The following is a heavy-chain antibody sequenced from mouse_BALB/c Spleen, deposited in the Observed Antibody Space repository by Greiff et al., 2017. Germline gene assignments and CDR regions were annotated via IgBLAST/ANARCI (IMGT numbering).Heavy chain of an antibody. CDR3: ARTGTWDAMDY. CDR1: GFTFSSFG. D-gene: IGHD4-1*01. CDR2: ISSGSSTI. J-gene: IGHJ4*01. Sequence: DVMLVESGGGLVQPGGSRKLSCAASGFTFSSFGMHWVRQAPEKGLEWVAYISSGSSTIYYADTVKGRFTISRDNPKNTLFLQMTSLRSEDTAMYYCARTGTWDAMDYWGQGTSVTVSS. V-gene: IGHV5-17*02.